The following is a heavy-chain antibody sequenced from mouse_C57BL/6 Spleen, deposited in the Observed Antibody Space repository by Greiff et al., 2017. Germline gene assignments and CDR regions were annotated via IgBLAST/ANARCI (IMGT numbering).Heavy chain of an antibody. D-gene: IGHD2-3*01. Sequence: VQLQQSGPELVKPGASVKISCKASGYTFSSSWMNWVKQRPGKGLEWIGRIYPGDGDTNYNGKFKGKATLTADKSSSTAYMQLSSLTSEDSAVYYCAISDGWGYFDYWGQGTTLTVSS. CDR2: IYPGDGDT. CDR3: AISDGWGYFDY. V-gene: IGHV1-82*01. J-gene: IGHJ2*01. CDR1: GYTFSSSW.